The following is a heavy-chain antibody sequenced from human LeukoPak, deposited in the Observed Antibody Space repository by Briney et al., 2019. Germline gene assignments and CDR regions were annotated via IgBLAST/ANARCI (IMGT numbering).Heavy chain of an antibody. CDR1: GLAFRNFA. Sequence: GGSLRLSCEASGLAFRNFAVSWVRQAPGKGLEWVSGMTGSGGSSYYADSVKGRFTISRDNAKNALYLQMNSLRADDTALYYCAKMKGQRLNDYCMDVWGKGTTVTVSS. CDR3: AKMKGQRLNDYCMDV. V-gene: IGHV3-23*01. CDR2: MTGSGGSS. J-gene: IGHJ6*03.